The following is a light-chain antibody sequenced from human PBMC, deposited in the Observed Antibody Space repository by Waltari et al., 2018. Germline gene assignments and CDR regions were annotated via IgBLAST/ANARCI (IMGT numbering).Light chain of an antibody. CDR1: QSISNY. CDR3: QQYDGYPFT. CDR2: AAS. Sequence: DVHMTQSPSSLSASVGDSVTVTCRASQSISNYLHWYQQKSGKAPNLLIYAASTLQSGVPSRFSGSGSGTVFTLTISGLQPDDFATYFCQQYDGYPFTFGPGTTVDVK. J-gene: IGKJ3*01. V-gene: IGKV1-39*01.